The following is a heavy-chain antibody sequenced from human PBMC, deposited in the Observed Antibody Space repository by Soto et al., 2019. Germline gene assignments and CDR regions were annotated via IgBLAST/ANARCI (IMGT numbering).Heavy chain of an antibody. D-gene: IGHD2-2*02. V-gene: IGHV4-30-4*01. CDR1: GGSISSGDYY. J-gene: IGHJ5*02. CDR2: IYYSGST. CDR3: ARELVPAAIRWFWFDP. Sequence: QVQLQESGPGLVKPSQTLSLTCTVSGGSISSGDYYWSWIRQPPGKGLEWIGYIYYSGSTYYNPSLKSRVTISVDTSKNQCSLKLSSVTAADTAVYYCARELVPAAIRWFWFDPWGQGTLVTVSS.